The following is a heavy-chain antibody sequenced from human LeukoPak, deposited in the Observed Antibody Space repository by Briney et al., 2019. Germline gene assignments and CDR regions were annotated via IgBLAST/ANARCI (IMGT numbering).Heavy chain of an antibody. CDR3: ARGRKYYDFWSGYSFDY. Sequence: SETLSLTCAVYGGSFSGYYWSWIRQPPGKGLEWIGEINHSGSTNYNPSLKSRVTISVDTSKNQFSLKLSSVTAAYTAVYYCARGRKYYDFWSGYSFDYWGQGTLVTVSS. V-gene: IGHV4-34*01. J-gene: IGHJ4*02. D-gene: IGHD3-3*01. CDR2: INHSGST. CDR1: GGSFSGYY.